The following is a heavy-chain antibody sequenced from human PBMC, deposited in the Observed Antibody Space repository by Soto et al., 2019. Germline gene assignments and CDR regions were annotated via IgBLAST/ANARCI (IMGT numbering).Heavy chain of an antibody. CDR1: GGSISSSSYY. CDR2: IYYRGNT. Sequence: QLQLQESGPGLVKPSETLSLTCTVSGGSISSSSYYWGWIRQPPGKGLEWIGSIYYRGNTYYNPSRKRRVTISVDTCKNQFSLKLSSVTAADTAVYYCAREGGGYCSGGSCQVDYWGQGTLVTVSS. D-gene: IGHD2-15*01. V-gene: IGHV4-39*02. J-gene: IGHJ4*02. CDR3: AREGGGYCSGGSCQVDY.